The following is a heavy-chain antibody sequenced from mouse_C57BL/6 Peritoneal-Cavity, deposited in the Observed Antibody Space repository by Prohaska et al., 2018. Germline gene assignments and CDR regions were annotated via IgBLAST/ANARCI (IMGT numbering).Heavy chain of an antibody. CDR3: ARSYNYLFHY. Sequence: GAEQVMPEAAGEQSCKAVGYTFTSYWMQWVKQRPGQGLEWIGEIDPSDSYTNYNQKFKGKATLTVDKSSSTAYMQLSSLTSEDSAVYYCARSYNYLFHYWLPGYTLAVSS. V-gene: IGHV1-69*01. CDR1: GYTFTSYW. J-gene: IGHJ2*01. CDR2: IDPSDSYT. D-gene: IGHD1-3*01.